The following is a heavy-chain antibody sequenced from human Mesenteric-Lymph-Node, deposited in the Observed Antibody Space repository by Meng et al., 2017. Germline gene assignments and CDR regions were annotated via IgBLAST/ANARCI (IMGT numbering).Heavy chain of an antibody. V-gene: IGHV4-34*01. D-gene: IGHD2-2*01. CDR1: GGSFSDYY. J-gene: IGHJ4*02. CDR2: ITNRGST. Sequence: QLQLQQWGTGLSKLSQTPSLTCARYGGSFSDYYWSWIRQPPGKGLEWIGEITNRGSTNYNPSLKSRVTISVDTSKNQLSLKLSSVTAADTAVYYCARGGYCSSTSCPRPLYWGQGTLVTVSS. CDR3: ARGGYCSSTSCPRPLY.